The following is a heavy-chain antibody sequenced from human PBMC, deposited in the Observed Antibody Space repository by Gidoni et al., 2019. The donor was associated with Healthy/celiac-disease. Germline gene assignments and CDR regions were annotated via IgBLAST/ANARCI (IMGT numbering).Heavy chain of an antibody. D-gene: IGHD3-10*01. CDR2: ISAYNGNT. Sequence: QVQLVQSGAEVKNPGASVKVSCTASGYTFPSYGISWVRQAPGHGLEWMGWISAYNGNTNYAQKLQGRVTMTTDTSTSTAYMELRSLRSDDTAVYYCARERSYSGSYYVYYGMDVWGQGTTVTVSS. CDR1: GYTFPSYG. CDR3: ARERSYSGSYYVYYGMDV. J-gene: IGHJ6*02. V-gene: IGHV1-18*01.